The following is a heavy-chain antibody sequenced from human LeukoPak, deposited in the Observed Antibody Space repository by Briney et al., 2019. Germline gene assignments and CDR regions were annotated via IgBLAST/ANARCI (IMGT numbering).Heavy chain of an antibody. J-gene: IGHJ6*03. CDR3: ARNVGSSPSYYYYMDV. Sequence: SETLSLTCTVSGGSISSSSYYWGWIRQPPGKGLEWIGSIYYSGSTYYNPSLKSRVTISVDTSKNQFSLKLSSVTAADTAVYYCARNVGSSPSYYYYMDVWGRGTTVTVSS. D-gene: IGHD6-13*01. CDR2: IYYSGST. CDR1: GGSISSSSYY. V-gene: IGHV4-39*01.